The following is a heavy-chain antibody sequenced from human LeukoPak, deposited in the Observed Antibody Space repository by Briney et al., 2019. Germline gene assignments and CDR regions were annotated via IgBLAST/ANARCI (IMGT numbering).Heavy chain of an antibody. Sequence: SSETLSLNCTVSGGSISSYYWSWIRQPPGKGLEWIGYIYYSGSTNYNPSLKSRVTISVDTSKNQFSLKLSSVTAADTAVYYCARGIDSGYDLYGFDYWGQGTLVTVSS. CDR2: IYYSGST. J-gene: IGHJ4*02. D-gene: IGHD5-12*01. CDR1: GGSISSYY. CDR3: ARGIDSGYDLYGFDY. V-gene: IGHV4-59*01.